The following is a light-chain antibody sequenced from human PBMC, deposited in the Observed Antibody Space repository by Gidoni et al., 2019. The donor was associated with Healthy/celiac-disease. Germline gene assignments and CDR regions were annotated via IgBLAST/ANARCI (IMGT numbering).Light chain of an antibody. V-gene: IGKV1-39*01. CDR2: AAS. CDR3: QQSYSTWK. Sequence: DIQMTQSPSSLSASVGDRVTITCRASQSISSYLNWYQQKPGKAPKLLIYAASSLQSGVPSRFSGSGSGTDFTLTISSLQPEDFATYYCQQSYSTWKFXQGTKVEIK. J-gene: IGKJ1*01. CDR1: QSISSY.